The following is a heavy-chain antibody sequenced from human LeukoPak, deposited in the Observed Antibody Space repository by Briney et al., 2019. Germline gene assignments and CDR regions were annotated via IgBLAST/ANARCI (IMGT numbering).Heavy chain of an antibody. D-gene: IGHD4-17*01. CDR3: ARLEGPTYDYGDYGAFDI. CDR1: GDSIRSSY. V-gene: IGHV4-59*01. Sequence: SETLSLTCTVSGDSIRSSYWSWIRQPPGQGLEWIGDIHIGGITNYNPSLKSRVTLSVHLSNSQLSLNLRSVTPADTAVYFCARLEGPTYDYGDYGAFDIWGQGTAVTVSA. J-gene: IGHJ3*02. CDR2: IHIGGIT.